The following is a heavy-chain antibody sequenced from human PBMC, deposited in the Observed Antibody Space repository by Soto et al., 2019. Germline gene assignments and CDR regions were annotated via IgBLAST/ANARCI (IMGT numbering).Heavy chain of an antibody. D-gene: IGHD6-25*01. CDR2: IYYSGST. Sequence: PSETLSLTCTVSGGSISSYYWSWIRQPPGKGLEWIGYIYYSGSTNYNPSLKSRVTISVDTSKNQFSLKLSSVTAADTAVYYCARGARSGNWFDPWGQGTLVTVSS. V-gene: IGHV4-59*01. CDR1: GGSISSYY. CDR3: ARGARSGNWFDP. J-gene: IGHJ5*02.